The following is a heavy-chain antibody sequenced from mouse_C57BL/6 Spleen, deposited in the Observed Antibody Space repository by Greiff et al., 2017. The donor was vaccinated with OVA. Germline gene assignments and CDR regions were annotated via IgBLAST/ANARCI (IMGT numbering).Heavy chain of an antibody. CDR3: ARGRGMDY. CDR2: INYDGSST. J-gene: IGHJ2*01. V-gene: IGHV5-16*01. CDR1: GFTFSDYY. Sequence: EVMLVESEGGLVQPGSSMKLSCTASGFTFSDYYMAWVRQVPEKGLEWVANINYDGSSTYYLDSLKSRFIISRDNAKNILYLQMSSLKSEDTATYYCARGRGMDYWGQGTTLTVSS.